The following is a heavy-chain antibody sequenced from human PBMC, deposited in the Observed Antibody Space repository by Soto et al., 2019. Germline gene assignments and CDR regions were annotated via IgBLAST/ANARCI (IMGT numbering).Heavy chain of an antibody. CDR2: IKQDGSQK. D-gene: IGHD6-6*01. Sequence: GWSLRVSWAASGVTFSNYWMSWVRQAPGKGLEWVANIKQDGSQKYYVDSVKGRFTISRDNAKNSLYLQMNSLRAEDTAVYYCAKDVWESSSSWGRAYYYGMYVWGQPTTVTVS. V-gene: IGHV3-7*01. CDR1: GVTFSNYW. J-gene: IGHJ6*02. CDR3: AKDVWESSSSWGRAYYYGMYV.